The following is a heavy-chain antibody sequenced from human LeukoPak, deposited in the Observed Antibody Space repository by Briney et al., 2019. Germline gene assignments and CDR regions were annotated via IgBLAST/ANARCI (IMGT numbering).Heavy chain of an antibody. D-gene: IGHD6-6*01. Sequence: GASVKVSCKASGGTFSSYAISWVRQAPGQGLEWMGGIIPIFGTANYAQKLQGRVTMTTDTSTSTAYMELRSLRSDDTAVYYCARDRYSVYSSSRRGRWFDPWGQGTLVTVSS. J-gene: IGHJ5*02. CDR3: ARDRYSVYSSSRRGRWFDP. CDR1: GGTFSSYA. V-gene: IGHV1-69*05. CDR2: IIPIFGTA.